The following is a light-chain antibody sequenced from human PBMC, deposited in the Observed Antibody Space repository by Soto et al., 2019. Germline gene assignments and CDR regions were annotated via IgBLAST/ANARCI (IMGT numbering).Light chain of an antibody. Sequence: QSALTQPASVSGSPGQSITISCTGTSSDIGGYNHVSWYQQHPGRAPKLIIYDVTYRPSGVSNRFSGSKSANTASLTSSGLQAEDEADYFCSSYSSSNTLVFGGGTKLTVL. V-gene: IGLV2-14*03. CDR1: SSDIGGYNH. CDR3: SSYSSSNTLV. CDR2: DVT. J-gene: IGLJ3*02.